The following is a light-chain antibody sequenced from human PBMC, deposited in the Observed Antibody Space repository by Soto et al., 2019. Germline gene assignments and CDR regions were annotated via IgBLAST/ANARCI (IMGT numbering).Light chain of an antibody. CDR3: QQYDNWPPIT. J-gene: IGKJ5*01. V-gene: IGKV3-15*01. Sequence: EIVLTQSPVTLSLSPGERATLSCRASQSIRNFLACYQQKPGQAPRLLIYGASTRATAIPARFSGSGSGTEFTLTISSLQSEDFAVYYCQQYDNWPPITFGQGTRLEIK. CDR1: QSIRNF. CDR2: GAS.